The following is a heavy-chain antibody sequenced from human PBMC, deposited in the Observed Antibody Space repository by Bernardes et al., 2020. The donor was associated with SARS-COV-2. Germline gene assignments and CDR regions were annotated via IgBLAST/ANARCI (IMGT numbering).Heavy chain of an antibody. J-gene: IGHJ4*02. Sequence: GGSLRLSCAASGFTFSDYYMSWIRQAPGKGLEWVSYISSSSSYTNYADSVKGRFTISRDNAKNSLYLQMNSLRAEDTAVYYCARDPPYCSSTSCYTIIGGGYWGQGTLVTVSS. CDR1: GFTFSDYY. D-gene: IGHD2-2*02. CDR3: ARDPPYCSSTSCYTIIGGGY. V-gene: IGHV3-11*05. CDR2: ISSSSSYT.